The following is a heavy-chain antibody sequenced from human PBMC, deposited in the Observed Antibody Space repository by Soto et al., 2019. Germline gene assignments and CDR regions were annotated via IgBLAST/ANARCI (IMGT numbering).Heavy chain of an antibody. J-gene: IGHJ2*01. CDR1: GFTFSNYG. CDR2: VWDDGSKK. D-gene: IGHD6-6*01. CDR3: ARPPVPKIYWYFDL. Sequence: PGGSLRLSCAASGFTFSNYGMHWVRQAPGKGLEWVAVVWDDGSKKYYGDSVKGRFTIARDNSKNTLYLQMDSLRDEDTAVHYCARPPVPKIYWYFDLWGRGTLVTVSS. V-gene: IGHV3-33*01.